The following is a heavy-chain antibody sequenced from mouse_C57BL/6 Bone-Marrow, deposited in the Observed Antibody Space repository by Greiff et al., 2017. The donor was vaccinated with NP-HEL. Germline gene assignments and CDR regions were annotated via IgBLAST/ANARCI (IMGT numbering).Heavy chain of an antibody. D-gene: IGHD1-1*01. V-gene: IGHV1-55*01. J-gene: IGHJ4*01. Sequence: QVQLQQPGAELVKPGASVKMSCKASGYTFTSYWITWVKQRPGQGLEWIGGIYPGSGSTNYNEKFKSKATLTVDTSSSTAYMQLSSLTTEGSAVYYCARHDYYGSSYDAMDYWGQGTSVTVSS. CDR1: GYTFTSYW. CDR3: ARHDYYGSSYDAMDY. CDR2: IYPGSGST.